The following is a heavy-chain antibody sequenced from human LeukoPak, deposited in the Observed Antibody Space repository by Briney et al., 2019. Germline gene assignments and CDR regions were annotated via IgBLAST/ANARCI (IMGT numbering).Heavy chain of an antibody. V-gene: IGHV4-34*01. D-gene: IGHD6-19*01. J-gene: IGHJ4*02. CDR3: ARGRSGSSSGWPKRYYFDY. CDR1: GFTFSSYW. Sequence: PGGSLRLSCAASGFTFSSYWMSWIRQPPGKGLEWIGEINHSGSTNCNPSLKSRVTISVDTPKNQFSLKLSSVTAADTAVYYCARGRSGSSSGWPKRYYFDYWGQGTLVTVSS. CDR2: INHSGST.